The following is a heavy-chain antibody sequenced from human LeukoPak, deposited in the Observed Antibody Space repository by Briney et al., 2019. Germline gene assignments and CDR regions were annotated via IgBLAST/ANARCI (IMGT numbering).Heavy chain of an antibody. CDR1: GGSISNSSSY. D-gene: IGHD1-26*01. CDR2: IYYSGST. V-gene: IGHV4-39*01. CDR3: ARHSPVGIFYFDY. Sequence: SETLSLTCTVSGGSISNSSSYWGWIRQPPGKGLEWIGSIYYSGSTYYNPSLKSRVTVSVDTSKNQFSLKLSSVTAADTAVYYCARHSPVGIFYFDYWGQGTLVTVSS. J-gene: IGHJ4*02.